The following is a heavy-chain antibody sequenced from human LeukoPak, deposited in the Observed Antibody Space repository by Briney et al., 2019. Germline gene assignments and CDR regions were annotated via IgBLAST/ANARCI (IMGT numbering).Heavy chain of an antibody. CDR2: MHRSGSP. CDR1: LVSTTSNC. CDR3: ARASLGGFNPGAY. J-gene: IGHJ4*02. V-gene: IGHV4-4*02. D-gene: IGHD1-14*01. Sequence: SETLTLTCTVSLVSTTSNCWSWVRQPPGKGLKWIGEMHRSGSPNYNPTLQSQVTVSIEESRNQIVLELSSVTATDTPVYFCARASLGGFNPGAYWGQGTLVTVSS.